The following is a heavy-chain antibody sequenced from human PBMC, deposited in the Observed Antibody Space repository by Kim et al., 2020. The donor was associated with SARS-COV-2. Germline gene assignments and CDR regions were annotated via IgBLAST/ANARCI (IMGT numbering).Heavy chain of an antibody. Sequence: SVKVSCKASGGTFSSYAISWVRQAPGQGLEWMGGIIPIFGTANYAQKFQGRVTITADESTSTAYMELSSLRSEDTAVYYCARGSREWELGLRAFDIWGQGTMVTVSS. CDR3: ARGSREWELGLRAFDI. V-gene: IGHV1-69*13. CDR2: IIPIFGTA. D-gene: IGHD1-26*01. J-gene: IGHJ3*02. CDR1: GGTFSSYA.